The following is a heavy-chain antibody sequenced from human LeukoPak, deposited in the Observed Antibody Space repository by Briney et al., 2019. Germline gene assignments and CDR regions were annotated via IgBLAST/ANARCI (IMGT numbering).Heavy chain of an antibody. CDR3: ARGRIVGASHDY. CDR1: GFTFSSYA. V-gene: IGHV3-30*04. CDR2: ISYDGSNK. D-gene: IGHD1-26*01. J-gene: IGHJ4*02. Sequence: GGSLRLSSAASGFTFSSYAMHWVRQAPGKGLEWVEVISYDGSNKYYADSVKGRFTISRDNSKNTLYLQMNSLRAEDTAVYYCARGRIVGASHDYWGQGTLVTVSS.